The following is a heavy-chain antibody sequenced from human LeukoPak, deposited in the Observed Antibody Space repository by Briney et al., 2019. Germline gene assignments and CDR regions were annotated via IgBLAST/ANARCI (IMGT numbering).Heavy chain of an antibody. J-gene: IGHJ4*02. CDR3: AKDLRLWGSYYFDY. CDR1: GFTFSSYA. V-gene: IGHV3-23*01. CDR2: ISGSGSST. D-gene: IGHD3-16*01. Sequence: GGSLRLSCAASGFTFSSYAMSWVRQAPGKGLEWVSAISGSGSSTYYADSVKGRFTISRDNSKNTLYLQMNSLRAEDTAVYYCAKDLRLWGSYYFDYWGQGTLVTVSS.